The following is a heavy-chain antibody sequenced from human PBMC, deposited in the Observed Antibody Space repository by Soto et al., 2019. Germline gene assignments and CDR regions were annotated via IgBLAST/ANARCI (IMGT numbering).Heavy chain of an antibody. CDR1: GGSISSGGYY. CDR2: IYYSGST. J-gene: IGHJ3*02. V-gene: IGHV4-31*03. D-gene: IGHD4-17*01. CDR3: ARDQSEYGQLSAFDI. Sequence: QVQLQESGPGLVKPSQTLSLTCTVSGGSISSGGYYWSWIRQHPGKGLEWIGYIYYSGSTYYNPSLKSRVTISVDTSKNQFSLKLSSVTAADTAVYYCARDQSEYGQLSAFDIWGQGTMVTVSS.